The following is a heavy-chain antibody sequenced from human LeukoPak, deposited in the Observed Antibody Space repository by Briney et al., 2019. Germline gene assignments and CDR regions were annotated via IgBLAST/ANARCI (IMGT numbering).Heavy chain of an antibody. CDR3: ARYGLIVTGDPYYFDY. D-gene: IGHD7-27*01. CDR2: INPNSGGT. Sequence: ASVKVSCTASGYTFTGYYMHWVRQAPGQGLEWMGWINPNSGGTNYAQKFQGRVTMTRDTSISTAYMELSRLRSDDTAVYYCARYGLIVTGDPYYFDYWGQGTLVTVSS. J-gene: IGHJ4*02. V-gene: IGHV1-2*02. CDR1: GYTFTGYY.